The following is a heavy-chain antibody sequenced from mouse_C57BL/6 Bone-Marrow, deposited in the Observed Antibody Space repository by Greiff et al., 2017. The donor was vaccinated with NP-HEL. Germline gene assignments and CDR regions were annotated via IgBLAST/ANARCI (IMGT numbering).Heavy chain of an antibody. CDR2: IDPENGDT. J-gene: IGHJ3*01. CDR1: GFNIKDDY. D-gene: IGHD1-1*01. CDR3: TTHGSSSY. V-gene: IGHV14-4*01. Sequence: VQLQQSGAELVRPGASVKLSCTASGFNIKDDYMHWVKQRPEQGLEWIGWIDPENGDTEYASKFQGKATITADTSSNTAYLQLSSLTSEDTAVYYCTTHGSSSYWGQGTLVTVSA.